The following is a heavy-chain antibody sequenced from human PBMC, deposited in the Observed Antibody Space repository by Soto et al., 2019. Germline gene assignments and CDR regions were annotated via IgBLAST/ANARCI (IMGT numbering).Heavy chain of an antibody. Sequence: SETLSLTCTVSGGSISSYYWSWIRQPPGKGLEWIGYIYYSGSTNYNPSLKSRVTISVDTSKNQFSLKLSSVTAADTAVYYCARTRYSSSSDQNYYYYYYMDVWGKGTTVTVSS. CDR3: ARTRYSSSSDQNYYYYYYMDV. J-gene: IGHJ6*03. V-gene: IGHV4-59*08. D-gene: IGHD6-6*01. CDR2: IYYSGST. CDR1: GGSISSYY.